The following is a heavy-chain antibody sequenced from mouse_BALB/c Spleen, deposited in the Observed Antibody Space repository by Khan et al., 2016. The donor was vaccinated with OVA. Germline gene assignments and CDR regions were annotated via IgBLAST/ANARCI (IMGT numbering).Heavy chain of an antibody. CDR1: GYTFTDYT. Sequence: QVQLQQSGTELVRPGVSVKISCKGSGYTFTDYTMHWVKQSHAKSLEWIGVISNFYGDVTYNQKFKGKATMTVDKSSNTAYMELAILTSEDSAIYYCTRGRGEYRFAYWGQGTLVTVSA. CDR2: ISNFYGDV. V-gene: IGHV1S137*01. CDR3: TRGRGEYRFAY. J-gene: IGHJ3*01. D-gene: IGHD2-10*02.